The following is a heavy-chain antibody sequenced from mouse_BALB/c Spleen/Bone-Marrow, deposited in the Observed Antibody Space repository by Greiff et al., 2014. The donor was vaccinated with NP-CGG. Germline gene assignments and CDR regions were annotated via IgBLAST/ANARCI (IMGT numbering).Heavy chain of an antibody. J-gene: IGHJ3*01. CDR3: ARRLNWDWFAY. D-gene: IGHD4-1*01. V-gene: IGHV1-7*01. CDR2: INPSTGYT. CDR1: GYTFTSYW. Sequence: LVESGAELAKPGASVKMSCKASGYTFTSYWMHWVKQRPGQGLEWIGYINPSTGYTDYNQKFKDKAALTADKSSSTAYMQLSSLTSEDSAVHYCARRLNWDWFAYWGQGTLVTVSA.